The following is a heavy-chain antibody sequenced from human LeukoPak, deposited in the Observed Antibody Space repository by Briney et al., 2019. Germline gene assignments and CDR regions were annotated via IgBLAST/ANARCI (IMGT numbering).Heavy chain of an antibody. CDR3: ARQADYNVLTGYFKGHLDY. CDR2: IYPGDSDT. D-gene: IGHD3-9*01. Sequence: GSLKISCKDSGYSFNTYWIAWVRQMPGKGLEWMGIIYPGDSDTRYSPSFQGQVTISADESISTAYLHWSSLKASDTAMYYCARQADYNVLTGYFKGHLDYWGQGTLVTVSS. CDR1: GYSFNTYW. J-gene: IGHJ4*02. V-gene: IGHV5-51*01.